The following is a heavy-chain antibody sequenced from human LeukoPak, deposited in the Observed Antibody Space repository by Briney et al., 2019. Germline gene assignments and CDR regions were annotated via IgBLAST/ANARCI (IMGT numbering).Heavy chain of an antibody. CDR2: INHSGST. V-gene: IGHV4-34*01. Sequence: PSETLSLTCAVYGGSFSGYYWSWIRQPPGKGLEWTGEINHSGSTNYNPSLKSRVTISVDTSKNQFSLKLSSVTAADTAVYYCARVGDYYYDSSGYYYWGQGTLVTVSS. J-gene: IGHJ4*02. D-gene: IGHD3-22*01. CDR3: ARVGDYYYDSSGYYY. CDR1: GGSFSGYY.